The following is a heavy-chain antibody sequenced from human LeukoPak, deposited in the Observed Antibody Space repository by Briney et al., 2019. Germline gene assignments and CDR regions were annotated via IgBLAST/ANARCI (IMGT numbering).Heavy chain of an antibody. CDR1: GASITRSTYY. Sequence: PSETLSLTCTVSGASITRSTYYWGWIRQPPGKGLEWIGCIYYSGSTYYNPSLKSRVTLSIDTSKSQFSLRLSSATAADTAVYYCARVDYYAHMDVWGKGTTVTVSS. CDR3: ARVDYYAHMDV. J-gene: IGHJ6*03. V-gene: IGHV4-39*01. D-gene: IGHD3-10*01. CDR2: IYYSGST.